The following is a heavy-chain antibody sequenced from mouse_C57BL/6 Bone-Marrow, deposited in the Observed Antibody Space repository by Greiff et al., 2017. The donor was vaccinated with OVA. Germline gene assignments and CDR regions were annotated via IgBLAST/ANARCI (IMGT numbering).Heavy chain of an antibody. CDR2: IYPRDGST. Sequence: VQVVESGPELVKPGASVKLSCKASGYTFTSYDINWVKQRPGQGLEWIGWIYPRDGSTKYNEKFKGKATLTVDTSSSTAYMELHSLTSEDSAVYFGARGWYFDVWGTGTTVTVSS. CDR3: ARGWYFDV. V-gene: IGHV1-85*01. CDR1: GYTFTSYD. J-gene: IGHJ1*03.